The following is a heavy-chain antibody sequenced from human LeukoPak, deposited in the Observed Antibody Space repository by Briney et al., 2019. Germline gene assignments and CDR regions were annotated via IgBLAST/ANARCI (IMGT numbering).Heavy chain of an antibody. CDR2: ISSSSSYI. Sequence: GGSLRLSCAASGFIFSSYSMNWVRQAPGKGLEWVSSISSSSSYIYYADSVKGRFTISRDNAKNSLYLQMNSLRAEDTAVYYCARGPRASGYDFDYWGQGTLVTVSS. J-gene: IGHJ4*02. CDR3: ARGPRASGYDFDY. CDR1: GFIFSSYS. V-gene: IGHV3-21*01. D-gene: IGHD5-12*01.